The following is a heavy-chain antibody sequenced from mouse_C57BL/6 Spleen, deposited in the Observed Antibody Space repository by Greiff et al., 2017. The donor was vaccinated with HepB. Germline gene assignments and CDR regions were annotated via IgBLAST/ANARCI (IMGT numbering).Heavy chain of an antibody. CDR1: GYTFTDYE. Sequence: QVQLQQSGAELVRPGASVTLSCKASGYTFTDYEMHWVKQTPVHGLEWIGAIDPETGGTAYNQKFKGKAILTADKSSSTAYMELRSLTSEDSAVYYCTSSPPLYYAMDYWGQGTSATVSS. CDR3: TSSPPLYYAMDY. CDR2: IDPETGGT. J-gene: IGHJ4*01. V-gene: IGHV1-15*01. D-gene: IGHD6-1*01.